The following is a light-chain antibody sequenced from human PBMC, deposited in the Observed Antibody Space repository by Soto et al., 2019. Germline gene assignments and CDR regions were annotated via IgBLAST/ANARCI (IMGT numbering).Light chain of an antibody. CDR3: QQYNNWPRGT. CDR2: GAS. CDR1: QSVSSK. J-gene: IGKJ1*01. Sequence: EIVVTQSPVTLSVSPGERVTLSCRASQSVSSKLAWYQQKPGQAPRLLIYGASTRATGIPARISARGSGTEFTLTISSLQSEDFGIYYCQQYNNWPRGTFGQGTKVEIK. V-gene: IGKV3-15*01.